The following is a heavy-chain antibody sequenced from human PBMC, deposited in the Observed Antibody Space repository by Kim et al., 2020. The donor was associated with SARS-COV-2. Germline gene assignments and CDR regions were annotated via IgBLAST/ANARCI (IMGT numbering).Heavy chain of an antibody. V-gene: IGHV1-8*01. CDR3: VAVCEGYCSGGGWNSHYYMDV. D-gene: IGHD2-15*01. Sequence: ASVKVSCKTSGYTFSSSDINWVRQATGQGLEWMGWMNPNSGNTGYAQKFQGRVTMTRNTSISTAYMELSSLRSEDTAVYYCVAVCEGYCSGGGWNSHYYMDVWGKGTTVTVSS. CDR2: MNPNSGNT. J-gene: IGHJ6*03. CDR1: GYTFSSSD.